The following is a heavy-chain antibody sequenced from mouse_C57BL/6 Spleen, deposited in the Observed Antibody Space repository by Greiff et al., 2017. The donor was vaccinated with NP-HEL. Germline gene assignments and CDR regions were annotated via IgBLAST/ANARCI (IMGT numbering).Heavy chain of an antibody. D-gene: IGHD2-2*01. V-gene: IGHV1-82*01. J-gene: IGHJ2*01. CDR2: IYPGDGDT. Sequence: VQLQQSGPELVKPGASVKISCKASGYAFSSSWMNWVKQRPGKGLEWIGRIYPGDGDTNYNGKFKGKATLTADKSSSTAYMQLSSLTSEDSAVYFCARRDGYDVYYFDYWGQGTTLTVSS. CDR3: ARRDGYDVYYFDY. CDR1: GYAFSSSW.